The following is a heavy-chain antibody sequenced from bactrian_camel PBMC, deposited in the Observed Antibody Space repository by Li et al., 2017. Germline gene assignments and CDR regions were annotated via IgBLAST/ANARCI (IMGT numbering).Heavy chain of an antibody. CDR3: TTAAFGY. J-gene: IGHJ4*01. V-gene: IGHV3S40*01. Sequence: DVQLVESGGRSVQPGGSLRLSCAASGFTFSSYYMSWVRQAPGKGLEWVAVITGAGGATYYRDSVKGRFTISRDNAKNTLYLQMISLEPEDTAVYYCTTAAFGYWGQGTQVTVS. CDR1: GFTFSSYY. CDR2: ITGAGGAT. D-gene: IGHD1*01.